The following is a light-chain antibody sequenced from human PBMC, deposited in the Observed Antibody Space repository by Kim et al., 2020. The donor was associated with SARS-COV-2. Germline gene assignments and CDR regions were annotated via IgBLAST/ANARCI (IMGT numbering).Light chain of an antibody. CDR1: SPRRYY. J-gene: IGLJ2*01. CDR2: GRN. CDR3: SSRGSSENVL. Sequence: SSELTQDPAVSVAVGQTVKITCQGDSPRRYYASWYQQKPGQAPVLVIYGRNNRPSGIPERLSGSTSGNTASLIITGAQAEDEADYYCSSRGSSENVLFGGGTKVTVL. V-gene: IGLV3-19*01.